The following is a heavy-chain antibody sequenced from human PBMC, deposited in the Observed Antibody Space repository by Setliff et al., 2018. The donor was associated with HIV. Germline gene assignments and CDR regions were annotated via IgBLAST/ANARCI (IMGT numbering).Heavy chain of an antibody. CDR2: IYYNGGT. CDR3: AREVDYYDSSRYLLLYYFDS. V-gene: IGHV4-59*01. CDR1: GGSITSYY. Sequence: PSETLSLTCTVSGGSITSYYWSWIRQTPGKRLEYIGYIYYNGGTNYNPSLKSRVTISVDRSQNHFSLKLSSVTAADTAVYYCAREVDYYDSSRYLLLYYFDSWGQGTLVTVSS. D-gene: IGHD3-22*01. J-gene: IGHJ4*02.